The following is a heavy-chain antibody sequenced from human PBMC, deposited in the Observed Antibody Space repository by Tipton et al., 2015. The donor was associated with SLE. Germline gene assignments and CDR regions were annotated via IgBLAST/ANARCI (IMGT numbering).Heavy chain of an antibody. CDR1: GFTFGDYA. D-gene: IGHD5-18*01. V-gene: IGHV3-49*03. J-gene: IGHJ4*02. Sequence: SLRLSCTASGFTFGDYAMSWFHQAPGKGLEWVGFIRSKAYGGTTEYAASVKGRFTISRDDSKSIAYLQMNSLKTEDTAVYYCTNVGYSYGHYYFDYWGQGTLVTVSS. CDR2: IRSKAYGGTT. CDR3: TNVGYSYGHYYFDY.